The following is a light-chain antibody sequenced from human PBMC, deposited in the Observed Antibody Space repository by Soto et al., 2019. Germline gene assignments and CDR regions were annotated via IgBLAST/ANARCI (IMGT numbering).Light chain of an antibody. V-gene: IGKV1-39*01. CDR1: QSISTY. CDR3: QQSYTTPVT. CDR2: SAS. J-gene: IGKJ5*01. Sequence: DIQMTQSPSSLSASVTDKVTITCRASQSISTYLNWYQQKPGQAPQLLIYSASNLQSGVPSRFSGSGSGTEFTLTISSLQPEDFAAYYFQQSYTTPVTFGQGTRLEIK.